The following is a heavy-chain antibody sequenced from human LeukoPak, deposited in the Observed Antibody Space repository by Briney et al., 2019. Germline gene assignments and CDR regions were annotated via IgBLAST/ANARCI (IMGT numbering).Heavy chain of an antibody. Sequence: GRSLRLPCAASGFTFSNHGMHWVRQAPGKGLQWVALIWYDGSNRYHAEYVEGRFTVSRDNSKNTLYLQMNTLRVEDTAVYFCARTVSIGTNYRDYGMDVWGQGTTVTVSS. CDR2: IWYDGSNR. J-gene: IGHJ6*02. CDR3: ARTVSIGTNYRDYGMDV. V-gene: IGHV3-33*01. CDR1: GFTFSNHG. D-gene: IGHD1-7*01.